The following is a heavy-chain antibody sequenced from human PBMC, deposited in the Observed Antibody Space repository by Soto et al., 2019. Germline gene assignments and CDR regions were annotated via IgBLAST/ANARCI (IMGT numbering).Heavy chain of an antibody. CDR3: AIAPGGWEPPYNWFDH. CDR2: IISSSSYI. Sequence: PXGSLRLSCSASGFTFSSYSMNWVRQAPGMGLEWVSSIISSSSYIYYADSVKGRFTISRDNAKNSLYLQMNSLRAEDTAVYYCAIAPGGWEPPYNWFDHWGQGTLVTVSS. CDR1: GFTFSSYS. J-gene: IGHJ5*02. D-gene: IGHD1-26*01. V-gene: IGHV3-21*01.